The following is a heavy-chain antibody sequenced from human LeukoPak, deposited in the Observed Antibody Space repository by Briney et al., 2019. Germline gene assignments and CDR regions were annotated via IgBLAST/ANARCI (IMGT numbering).Heavy chain of an antibody. CDR1: GGSISSSSYY. V-gene: IGHV4-39*07. CDR3: ARGRFGELFNAFDI. Sequence: PSETLSLTCTVSGGSISSSSYYWGWIRQPPGKGLEWIGSIYYSGSTYYNPSLKSRVTISVDTSKNQFSLKLSSVTAADTAVYYCARGRFGELFNAFDIWGQGTMVTVSS. J-gene: IGHJ3*02. CDR2: IYYSGST. D-gene: IGHD3-10*01.